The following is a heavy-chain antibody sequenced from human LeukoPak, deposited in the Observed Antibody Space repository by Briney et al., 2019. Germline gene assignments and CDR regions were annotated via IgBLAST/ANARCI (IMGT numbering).Heavy chain of an antibody. V-gene: IGHV3-30*02. CDR2: IRYDGSNK. J-gene: IGHJ4*02. D-gene: IGHD5-12*01. Sequence: GGSLRLSCAASGFTFSSYGMHWVRQAPGKGLEWVAFIRYDGSNKYYADSVKGRFTISRDNSKNTLYLQMNSLRVEDTAVYYCAKDRGYSGYDRLGAFDYWGQGTLVTVSS. CDR3: AKDRGYSGYDRLGAFDY. CDR1: GFTFSSYG.